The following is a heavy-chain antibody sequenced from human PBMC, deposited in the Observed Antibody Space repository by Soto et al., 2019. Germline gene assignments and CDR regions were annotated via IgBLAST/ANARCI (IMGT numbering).Heavy chain of an antibody. J-gene: IGHJ4*02. Sequence: GGSLRLSCAASGFTFSSYGMHWVRQAPGKGLEWVAVISYDGSNKYYADSVKGRFTISRDNSKNTLYLQMNSLRAEDTAVYYCAKGDRGYCTNGVCYRRGSFDYWGQGTLVTVSS. CDR3: AKGDRGYCTNGVCYRRGSFDY. V-gene: IGHV3-30*18. D-gene: IGHD2-8*01. CDR1: GFTFSSYG. CDR2: ISYDGSNK.